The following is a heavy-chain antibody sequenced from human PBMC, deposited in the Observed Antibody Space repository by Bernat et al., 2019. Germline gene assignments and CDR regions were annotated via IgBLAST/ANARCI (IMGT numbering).Heavy chain of an antibody. CDR2: VDYSGTT. V-gene: IGHV4-59*01. J-gene: IGHJ5*02. CDR3: ATYYTGCGGRGS. Sequence: QVQLQESGPGLVKPSETLSLTCTVSGGSISSNHWSWIRQPPGKGLEWIGYVDYSGTTNSWNTNYNPSLNSRVTISRDTSRNQFSLHLSSVTAADTAVYYCATYYTGCGGRGSWGQGTLVTVSS. D-gene: IGHD3-3*01. CDR1: GGSISSNH.